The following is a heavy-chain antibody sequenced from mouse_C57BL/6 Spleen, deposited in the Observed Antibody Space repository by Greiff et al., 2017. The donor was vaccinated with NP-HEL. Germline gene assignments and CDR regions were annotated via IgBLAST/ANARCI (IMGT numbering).Heavy chain of an antibody. CDR1: GYTFTSYW. Sequence: QVQLQQPGAELVKPGASVKLSCKASGYTFTSYWMQWVKQRPGQGLEWSGEIDHSASYTNYNQKFKGKATLTVDTSSSTSYMQLSSPTSEDSAVFYGARWNNWGQGTTLTVAS. J-gene: IGHJ2*01. CDR3: ARWNN. CDR2: IDHSASYT. V-gene: IGHV1-50*01.